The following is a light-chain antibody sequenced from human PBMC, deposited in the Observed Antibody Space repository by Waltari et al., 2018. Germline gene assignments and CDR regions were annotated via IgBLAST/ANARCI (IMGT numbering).Light chain of an antibody. CDR3: NSFTTSTTWV. Sequence: QSALTQPPSVSGSPGQSVTISCTGTSNDVGSYNRVSWYQQPPGTAPKPMIYEVSNRPSGVPDRFSGSKSGNTASLTISGLQPEDEADYYCNSFTTSTTWVFGGGTRVTVL. CDR2: EVS. J-gene: IGLJ3*02. CDR1: SNDVGSYNR. V-gene: IGLV2-18*02.